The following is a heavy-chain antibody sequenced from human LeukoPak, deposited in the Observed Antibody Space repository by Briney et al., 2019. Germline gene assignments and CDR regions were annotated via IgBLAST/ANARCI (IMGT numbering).Heavy chain of an antibody. CDR2: INHSGST. J-gene: IGHJ6*03. CDR3: ARERYCSGGSCYSADAYYYYYMDV. V-gene: IGHV4-34*01. Sequence: SETLSLTCAVYGGSFSGYYWSWIRQPPGKGLEWIGEINHSGSTNYNPSLKSRVTISVDTSKNQFSLKLSSVTAADTAVYYCARERYCSGGSCYSADAYYYYYMDVWGKGTTVTISS. D-gene: IGHD2-15*01. CDR1: GGSFSGYY.